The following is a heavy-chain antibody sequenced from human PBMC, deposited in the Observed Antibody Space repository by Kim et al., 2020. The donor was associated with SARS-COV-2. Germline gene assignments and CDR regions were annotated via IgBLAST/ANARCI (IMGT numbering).Heavy chain of an antibody. CDR2: IYYSGST. CDR1: GGSISSYY. D-gene: IGHD1-26*01. CDR3: ARDLGNDSGEGIYYYYGMDV. Sequence: SETLSLTCTVSGGSISSYYWSWIRQPPGKGLEWIGYIYYSGSTNYNPSLKSRVTISVDTSKNQFSLKLSSVTAADTAVYYCARDLGNDSGEGIYYYYGMDVWGQGTTVTVSS. V-gene: IGHV4-59*13. J-gene: IGHJ6*02.